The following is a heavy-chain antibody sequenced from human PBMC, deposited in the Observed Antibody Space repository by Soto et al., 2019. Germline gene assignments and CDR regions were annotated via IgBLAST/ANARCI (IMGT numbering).Heavy chain of an antibody. CDR2: ISSSGSTI. J-gene: IGHJ6*02. CDR1: GFTFSDYY. CDR3: ARVWYSGSYYLYYYYGMDV. Sequence: LRLSCAASGFTFSDYYMSWIRQAPGKGLEWVSYISSSGSTIYYADSVKGRFTISRDNAKNSLYLQMNSLRAEDTAVYYCARVWYSGSYYLYYYYGMDVWGQGTTVTVSS. V-gene: IGHV3-11*01. D-gene: IGHD1-26*01.